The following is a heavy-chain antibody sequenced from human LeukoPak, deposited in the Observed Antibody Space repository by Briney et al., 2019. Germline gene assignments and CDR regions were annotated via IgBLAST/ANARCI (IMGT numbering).Heavy chain of an antibody. CDR1: GGSISSSSYY. CDR2: IYYSGST. J-gene: IGHJ4*02. V-gene: IGHV4-39*01. D-gene: IGHD6-19*01. CDR3: ASLEQWLALFDY. Sequence: PSETLSLTCTVSGGSISSSSYYWGWIRQPPGKGLEWIGSIYYSGSTYYNPSLKSRVTISVDTSKNQFSLKLSSVAAADTAVYYCASLEQWLALFDYWGQGTLVTVSP.